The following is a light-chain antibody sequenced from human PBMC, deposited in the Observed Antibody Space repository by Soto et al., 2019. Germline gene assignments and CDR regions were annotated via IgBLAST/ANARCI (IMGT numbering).Light chain of an antibody. J-gene: IGKJ2*01. CDR3: QQYGSSQYT. CDR1: QSVNNNY. Sequence: EIVLTQSPGTLSLSPGERATLSCRASQSVNNNYLAWYQQKPGQAPRLLIYGASSRATGIPDRFSGSGSGTDFPLTIRRLEPEDFAVYYCQQYGSSQYTFGQGTKLEIK. V-gene: IGKV3-20*01. CDR2: GAS.